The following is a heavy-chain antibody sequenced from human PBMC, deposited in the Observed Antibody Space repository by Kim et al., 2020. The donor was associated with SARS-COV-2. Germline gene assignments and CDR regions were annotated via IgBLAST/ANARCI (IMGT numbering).Heavy chain of an antibody. D-gene: IGHD1-1*01. CDR3: ATFGRTGTNYGMDV. CDR2: ISSSSTYI. V-gene: IGHV3-21*01. Sequence: GGSLRLSCAASGFTFSSYSINWVRQAPGKVLEWVSSISSSSTYIYYADSVKGRFTISRDNAKNSLYLQMNSLRAEDTAVYYCATFGRTGTNYGMDVWGQGTTVTVSS. CDR1: GFTFSSYS. J-gene: IGHJ6*02.